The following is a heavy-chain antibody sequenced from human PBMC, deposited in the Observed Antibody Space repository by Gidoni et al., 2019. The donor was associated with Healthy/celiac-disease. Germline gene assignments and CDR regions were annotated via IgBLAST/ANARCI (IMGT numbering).Heavy chain of an antibody. Sequence: EVQLVESGGGLVQPGRSLRLSCAASGFTFDDYAMHWVRQAPGKGLEWVSGISWNSGSIGYADSVKGRFTISRDNAKNSLYLQMNSLRAEDTALYYCAKDKAAAYYYMDVWGKGTTVTVS. CDR1: GFTFDDYA. CDR2: ISWNSGSI. V-gene: IGHV3-9*01. D-gene: IGHD6-13*01. J-gene: IGHJ6*03. CDR3: AKDKAAAYYYMDV.